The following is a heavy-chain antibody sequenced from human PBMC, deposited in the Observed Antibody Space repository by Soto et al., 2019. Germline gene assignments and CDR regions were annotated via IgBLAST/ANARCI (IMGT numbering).Heavy chain of an antibody. V-gene: IGHV1-69*13. CDR2: IIPIFGTA. J-gene: IGHJ3*02. CDR1: GGTFSSYT. CDR3: ARPSYSGSHYVAFDI. D-gene: IGHD1-26*01. Sequence: GASVKVSCKASGGTFSSYTISWVRQAPGQGLEWMGGIIPIFGTANYAQKFQGRVTITADESTSTAYMELSSLRSEDTAVYYCARPSYSGSHYVAFDIWGQGTMVTVSS.